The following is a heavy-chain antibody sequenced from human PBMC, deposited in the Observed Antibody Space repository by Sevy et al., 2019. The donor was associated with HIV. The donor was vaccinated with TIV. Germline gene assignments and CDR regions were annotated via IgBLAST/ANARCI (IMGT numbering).Heavy chain of an antibody. Sequence: GGSLRLSCAASGFTFSSYWMSWVRQAPGKGLEWVANIKQDGSEKYYVDSVKGGFTISRDNAKKSLSLQMNSLRAEDTAIYYCARDCAWYYYASSGYSALDSWGQGTLVTASS. J-gene: IGHJ4*02. D-gene: IGHD3-22*01. CDR1: GFTFSSYW. CDR2: IKQDGSEK. CDR3: ARDCAWYYYASSGYSALDS. V-gene: IGHV3-7*01.